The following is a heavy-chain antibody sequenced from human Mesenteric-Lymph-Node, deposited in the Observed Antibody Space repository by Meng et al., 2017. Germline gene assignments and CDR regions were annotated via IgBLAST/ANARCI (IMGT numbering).Heavy chain of an antibody. J-gene: IGHJ4*02. V-gene: IGHV1-46*01. CDR2: INPSGGST. D-gene: IGHD1-26*01. CDR1: GYTFTSYY. Sequence: ASVKVFCKASGYTFTSYYMHWVRQAPGQGLEWMGIINPSGGSTSYAQKFQGRVTMTRDTSTSTVYMELSSLRSEDTAVYYCARTHGSYFYFDYWGQGTLVTVSS. CDR3: ARTHGSYFYFDY.